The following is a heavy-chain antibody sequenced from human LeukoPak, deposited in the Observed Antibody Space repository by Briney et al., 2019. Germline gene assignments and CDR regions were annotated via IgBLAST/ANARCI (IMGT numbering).Heavy chain of an antibody. Sequence: SETLSLTCTVSGGSISSYYWSWIRQPPGKGLEWIGYIYYSGSTNYNPSLKSRVTISVDTSKNQFSLKLSSVTAADTAVYYCARDDYYEGGFDYWGQGILVTVSS. CDR2: IYYSGST. CDR3: ARDDYYEGGFDY. CDR1: GGSISSYY. J-gene: IGHJ4*02. V-gene: IGHV4-59*01. D-gene: IGHD3-22*01.